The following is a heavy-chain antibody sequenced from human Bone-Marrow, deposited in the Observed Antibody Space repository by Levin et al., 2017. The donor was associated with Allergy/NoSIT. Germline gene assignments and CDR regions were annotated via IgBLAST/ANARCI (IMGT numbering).Heavy chain of an antibody. D-gene: IGHD2-21*01. V-gene: IGHV2-5*02. CDR3: ARRRMNTRAYKWFDP. Sequence: QTLSLTCTFSGFSLSDSGAAVAWIRQPPGKALEWLALIYWDNNILYNSSLRSRLTITKDTSKNQVVLTLTNVDPVDTATYFCARRRMNTRAYKWFDPWGQGTLVTVSS. CDR1: GFSLSDSGAA. J-gene: IGHJ5*02. CDR2: IYWDNNI.